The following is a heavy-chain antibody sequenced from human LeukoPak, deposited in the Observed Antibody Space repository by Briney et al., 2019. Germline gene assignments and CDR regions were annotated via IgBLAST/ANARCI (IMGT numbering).Heavy chain of an antibody. Sequence: AASVTVSCKASGYTFTGYYMHWVRQAPGQGLEWMGWINPNSGGTNYAQKFQGRVTMSRDTSISTAYMELSRLRSDDTAVYYCARFDSSGLHFDCWGQGTLVTVSS. CDR3: ARFDSSGLHFDC. J-gene: IGHJ5*01. CDR2: INPNSGGT. CDR1: GYTFTGYY. D-gene: IGHD3-22*01. V-gene: IGHV1-2*02.